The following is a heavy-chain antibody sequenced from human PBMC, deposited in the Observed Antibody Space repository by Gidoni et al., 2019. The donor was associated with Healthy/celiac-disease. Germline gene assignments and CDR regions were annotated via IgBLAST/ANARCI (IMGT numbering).Heavy chain of an antibody. Sequence: QVQLVQSGAEVKKPGASVKVSCKASGYTFTSYGISWVRQAPGQGLEWMGWISAYNGNTNYAQKLQGRVTMTTDTSTSTAYMELRSLRSDDTAVYYCARDRGSGYDFPEYYYYYYYMDVWGKGTTVTVSS. D-gene: IGHD5-12*01. CDR1: GYTFTSYG. CDR3: ARDRGSGYDFPEYYYYYYYMDV. CDR2: ISAYNGNT. V-gene: IGHV1-18*01. J-gene: IGHJ6*03.